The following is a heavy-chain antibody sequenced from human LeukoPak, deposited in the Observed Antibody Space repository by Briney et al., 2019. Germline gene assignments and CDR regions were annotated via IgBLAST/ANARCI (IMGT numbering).Heavy chain of an antibody. Sequence: SVKVSCKASGGTFSSYAISWVRQAPGQGLEWMGGIIPIFGTANYAQKFQGRVTITADESTSTAYMELSSLRSEDTAVYYCAREGLLVPAGGGYYYYYGMDVWGQGTTVTVSS. V-gene: IGHV1-69*13. J-gene: IGHJ6*02. CDR3: AREGLLVPAGGGYYYYYGMDV. D-gene: IGHD2-2*01. CDR2: IIPIFGTA. CDR1: GGTFSSYA.